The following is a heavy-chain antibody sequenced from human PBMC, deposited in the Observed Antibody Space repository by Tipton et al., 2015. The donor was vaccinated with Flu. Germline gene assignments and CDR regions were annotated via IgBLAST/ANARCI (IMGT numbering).Heavy chain of an antibody. CDR2: ISGSGGST. J-gene: IGHJ4*02. Sequence: SLRLSCAASGFTFSSYAMSWVRQAPGKGLEWVSAISGSGGSTYYADSVKGRFTISRDNSKNTLYLQMNSLRAEDTAVYYCAKARLRTGRGYCSSTSCYLVKRPGGFDYWGQGTLVTVSS. CDR1: GFTFSSYA. V-gene: IGHV3-23*01. CDR3: AKARLRTGRGYCSSTSCYLVKRPGGFDY. D-gene: IGHD2-2*01.